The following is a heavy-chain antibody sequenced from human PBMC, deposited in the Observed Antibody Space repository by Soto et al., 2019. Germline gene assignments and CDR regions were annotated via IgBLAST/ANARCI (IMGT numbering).Heavy chain of an antibody. CDR3: AKDRSHCTNGVCLYYFDY. Sequence: PGGSLRLSCAASGFTFSSYAMSWVRQAPGKGLEWVSAISGSGGSTYYADSVKGRFTISRDNSKNTLYLQMNSLRAEDTAVYYCAKDRSHCTNGVCLYYFDYWGQGTLVTVSS. V-gene: IGHV3-23*01. J-gene: IGHJ4*02. CDR1: GFTFSSYA. D-gene: IGHD2-8*01. CDR2: ISGSGGST.